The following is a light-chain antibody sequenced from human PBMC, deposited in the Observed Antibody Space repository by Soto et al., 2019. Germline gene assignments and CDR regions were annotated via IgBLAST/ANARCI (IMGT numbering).Light chain of an antibody. CDR1: QSVSTY. J-gene: IGKJ1*01. CDR3: QQYYNWPRT. Sequence: ETVMTQSPATLSVSPGESATLSCRADQSVSTYLAWYQQKSGQAPRLLIYGASSRATGIPARFSGSGSETQFTLTISSLQSEDFAVYYCQQYYNWPRTFGQGTKVDNK. CDR2: GAS. V-gene: IGKV3-15*01.